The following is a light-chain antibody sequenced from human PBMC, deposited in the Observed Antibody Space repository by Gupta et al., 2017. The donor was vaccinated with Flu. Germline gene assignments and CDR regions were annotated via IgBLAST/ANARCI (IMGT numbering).Light chain of an antibody. Sequence: GTLSLSPGERATLSCRASQSLRDNFLAWFRQKPGQAPRLLIYVASTRATGIPDRFSGSGSGTDFTLTIDGLEPEDSAVYYCQNYNTPPWTFGQGTKVEIK. CDR2: VAS. CDR1: QSLRDNF. V-gene: IGKV3-20*01. J-gene: IGKJ1*01. CDR3: QNYNTPPWT.